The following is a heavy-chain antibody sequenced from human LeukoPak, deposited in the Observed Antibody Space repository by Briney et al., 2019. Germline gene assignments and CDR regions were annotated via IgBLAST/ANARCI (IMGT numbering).Heavy chain of an antibody. Sequence: GASVKVSCKASGGTFSSYAISWVRQAPGRGLEWMGRIIPILGIANYAQKFQGRVTITADKSTSTAYMELSSLRSEDTAVYYCARAGLAMVNYYFDYWGQGTLVTVSS. CDR1: GGTFSSYA. CDR3: ARAGLAMVNYYFDY. CDR2: IIPILGIA. J-gene: IGHJ4*02. D-gene: IGHD5-18*01. V-gene: IGHV1-69*04.